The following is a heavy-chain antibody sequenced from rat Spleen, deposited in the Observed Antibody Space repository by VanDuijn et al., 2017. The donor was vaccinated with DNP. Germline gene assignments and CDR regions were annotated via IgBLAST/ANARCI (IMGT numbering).Heavy chain of an antibody. J-gene: IGHJ2*01. D-gene: IGHD1-6*01. CDR1: GFTFSSYW. Sequence: EVQLVESGGGLVQPGRSLKLSCLASGFTFSSYWMYWIRQAPGKGLEWVASINSDGSHTYYPDSVEGRFTISRDNTENTVYLQMNSLRSEDTATYYCAKDRGTTDSYFDYWGQGVMVTVSS. V-gene: IGHV5-58*01. CDR3: AKDRGTTDSYFDY. CDR2: INSDGSHT.